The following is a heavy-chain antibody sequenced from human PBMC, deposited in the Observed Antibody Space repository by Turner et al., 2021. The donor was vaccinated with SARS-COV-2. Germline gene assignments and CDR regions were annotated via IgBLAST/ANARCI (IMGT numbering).Heavy chain of an antibody. CDR2: IYYSWST. D-gene: IGHD5-12*01. V-gene: IGHV4-39*01. J-gene: IGHJ6*02. Sequence: QLQLQESGPGLVKPSETLSLTCTVSGGSISSRGYYWGWTRQPPGKGLGWIGSIYYSWSTYYNQSIKSLVTISVDTSKNQFSLKLSSVTAADTAVYYCATEYVNIVATHRYYSYAMDVWGQGTTVNVSS. CDR3: ATEYVNIVATHRYYSYAMDV. CDR1: GGSISSRGYY.